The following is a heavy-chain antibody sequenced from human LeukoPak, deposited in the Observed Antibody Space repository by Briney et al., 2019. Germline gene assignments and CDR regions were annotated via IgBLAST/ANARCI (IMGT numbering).Heavy chain of an antibody. Sequence: GGSLRLSCAASGFTLSSYWMSWVRQAPGKGLEWVANIKHDGSEKYYVDSVKGRFTISRDNAKNSLYLQMNSLRAEDTAVYYCASLMVRGVIWIDYWGQGTLVTVSS. V-gene: IGHV3-7*03. D-gene: IGHD3-10*01. J-gene: IGHJ4*02. CDR2: IKHDGSEK. CDR1: GFTLSSYW. CDR3: ASLMVRGVIWIDY.